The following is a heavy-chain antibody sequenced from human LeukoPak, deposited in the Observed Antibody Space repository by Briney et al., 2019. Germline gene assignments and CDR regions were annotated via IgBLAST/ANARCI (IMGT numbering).Heavy chain of an antibody. Sequence: ASVKVSCKASGYTFTNYAVNWVRQAPGQGLEWMGWINTNTGNPTYAQGFTGRFVFSLDTSVSTAYLQISSLKAEDTAVYYCARDACTNGVCYPGHDAFDIWGQGTMVTVSS. D-gene: IGHD2-8*01. CDR2: INTNTGNP. J-gene: IGHJ3*02. CDR1: GYTFTNYA. V-gene: IGHV7-4-1*02. CDR3: ARDACTNGVCYPGHDAFDI.